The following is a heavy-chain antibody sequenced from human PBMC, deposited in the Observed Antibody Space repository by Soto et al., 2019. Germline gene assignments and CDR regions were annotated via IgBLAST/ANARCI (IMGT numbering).Heavy chain of an antibody. CDR3: ARARAVAGEKYYYYYYGMDV. D-gene: IGHD6-19*01. Sequence: SETLSLTCTVSGGSISNYYWSWIRQIPGKGLEWIGYIYYSGSTNYNPSLKSRVTISVDKSKNQFSLKLSSVTAADTAVYYCARARAVAGEKYYYYYYGMDVWGQGTTVTVSS. V-gene: IGHV4-59*12. CDR2: IYYSGST. J-gene: IGHJ6*02. CDR1: GGSISNYY.